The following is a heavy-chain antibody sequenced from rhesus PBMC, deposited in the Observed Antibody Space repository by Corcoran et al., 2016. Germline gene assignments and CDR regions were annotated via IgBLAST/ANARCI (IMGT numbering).Heavy chain of an antibody. D-gene: IGHD3-34*01. V-gene: IGHV3-16*01. J-gene: IGHJ4*01. CDR1: GFTFSNDW. CDR3: TRNGVTFDY. CDR2: IKSEADGGTV. Sequence: EVLLVESGGGSVQPGGSLRLSCAASGFTFSNDWMNWVRQAPGKGLDWVGRIKSEADGGTVAYAESVKGRFTISRDDSKNTLYLQMNSLKTEDTAVYYCTRNGVTFDYWGQGVLVTVSS.